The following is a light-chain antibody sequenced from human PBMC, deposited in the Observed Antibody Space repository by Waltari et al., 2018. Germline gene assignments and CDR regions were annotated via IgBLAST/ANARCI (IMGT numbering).Light chain of an antibody. CDR1: ALPNIY. CDR3: YSADSSGSPWV. V-gene: IGLV3-10*01. Sequence: SPELTQPPSVSVPPAQTASTPCSGHALPNIYAYCDQQNSGHAPVLVSCEDSKRPSGIPERFSGSSSGTMATLTISGAQVEDEADYYCYSADSSGSPWVFGGGTKLTVL. J-gene: IGLJ3*02. CDR2: EDS.